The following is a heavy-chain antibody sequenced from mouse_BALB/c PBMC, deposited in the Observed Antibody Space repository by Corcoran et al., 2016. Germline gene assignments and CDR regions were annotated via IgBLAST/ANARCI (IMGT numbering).Heavy chain of an antibody. V-gene: IGHV1-81*01. CDR3: ARRGYYYGSSYSMDY. D-gene: IGHD1-1*01. CDR2: IYPGSGST. CDR1: GYTFTDYV. J-gene: IGHJ4*01. Sequence: QVQLHQSGPELVKPGASVKMSCKASGYTFTDYVISWVKQRTGQGLELIGEIYPGSGSTYYNEKFKDKATLTADKSSNTAYMQLRSLTSEDSAVYFCARRGYYYGSSYSMDYWGQGTSVTVSS.